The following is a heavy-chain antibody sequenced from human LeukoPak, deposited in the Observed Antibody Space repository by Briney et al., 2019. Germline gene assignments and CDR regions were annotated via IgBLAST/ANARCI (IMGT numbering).Heavy chain of an antibody. J-gene: IGHJ4*02. V-gene: IGHV4-34*01. Sequence: SETLSLTCAISGGSISSDGFYWSWIRQPPGKGLEWIGEINHSGSTNYNPSLKSRVTISVDTSKNQFSLKLSSVTAADTAVYYCARGLGGDFDYWGQGTLVTVSS. CDR3: ARGLGGDFDY. CDR1: GGSISSDGFY. CDR2: INHSGST. D-gene: IGHD3-16*01.